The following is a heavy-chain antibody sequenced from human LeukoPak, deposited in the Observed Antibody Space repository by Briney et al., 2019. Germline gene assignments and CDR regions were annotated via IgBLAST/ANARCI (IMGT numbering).Heavy chain of an antibody. CDR1: GFTFSSYA. D-gene: IGHD1-1*01. CDR3: ARVGTHRGFDY. Sequence: GGSLRLSCAASGFTFSSYAMSWVRQAPGKGLEWVSAISGSGGSTYFADSVKGRFSISRDNSKNTLYLQMNSLRAEDTAAYYCARVGTHRGFDYWGQGTLVTVSS. V-gene: IGHV3-23*01. J-gene: IGHJ4*02. CDR2: ISGSGGST.